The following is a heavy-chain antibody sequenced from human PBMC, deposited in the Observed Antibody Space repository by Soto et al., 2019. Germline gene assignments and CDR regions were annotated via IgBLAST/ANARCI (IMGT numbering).Heavy chain of an antibody. CDR3: ARGFDGSAAY. CDR2: INGGDADT. CDR1: GYTFTNNA. J-gene: IGHJ4*02. D-gene: IGHD3-10*01. Sequence: GASVKVSCKASGYTFTNNAIHWMLKAPGQGLEWMGWINGGDADTKYSQNFQGRVTLTRDTPATTAYMELTSLRSEDTAVYYCARGFDGSAAYCGQGPQVTVSS. V-gene: IGHV1-3*01.